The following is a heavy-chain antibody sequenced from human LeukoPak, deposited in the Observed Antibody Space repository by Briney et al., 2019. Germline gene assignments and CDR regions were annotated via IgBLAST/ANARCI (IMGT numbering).Heavy chain of an antibody. Sequence: PGGSLRLSCTASGFTFSNYSMSWVRQAPGKGLEWVCAISGSGGTTYYADSVRGRFTISTDNSKNTLYLQRNSLRVDCTAVYYCAEMGGYYYNSAYYSWGQGTLVTASS. CDR1: GFTFSNYS. CDR3: AEMGGYYYNSAYYS. D-gene: IGHD3-22*01. V-gene: IGHV3-23*01. CDR2: ISGSGGTT. J-gene: IGHJ4*02.